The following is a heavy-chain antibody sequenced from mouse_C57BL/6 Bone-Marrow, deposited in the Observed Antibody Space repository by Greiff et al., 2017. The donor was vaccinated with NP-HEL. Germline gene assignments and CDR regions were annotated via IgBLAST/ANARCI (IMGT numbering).Heavy chain of an antibody. CDR3: ARRDYYGSRYFDV. Sequence: QLKESGGGLVKPGGSLKLSCAASGFTFSDYGMHWVRQAPEKGLEWVAYISSGSSTIYYADTVKGRFTISRDNAKNTLFLQMTSLRSEDTAMYYCARRDYYGSRYFDVWGTGTTVTVSS. J-gene: IGHJ1*03. D-gene: IGHD1-1*01. CDR1: GFTFSDYG. CDR2: ISSGSSTI. V-gene: IGHV5-17*01.